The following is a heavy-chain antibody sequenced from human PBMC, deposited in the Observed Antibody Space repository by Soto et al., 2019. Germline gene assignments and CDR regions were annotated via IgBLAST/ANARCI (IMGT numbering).Heavy chain of an antibody. CDR3: AHAYGGRSLY. D-gene: IGHD1-26*01. J-gene: IGHJ4*02. CDR2: IYWDDSK. CDR1: GFSLSTRDVG. Sequence: QITLKESGPTLVKPTHTLTLTCTFSGFSLSTRDVGVGWIRQPPGKALEWLAVIYWDDSKTYRPSLESRLTITKDTSKNQVALTMTNMDPVDTATYYCAHAYGGRSLYWGQGTLVTVSS. V-gene: IGHV2-5*02.